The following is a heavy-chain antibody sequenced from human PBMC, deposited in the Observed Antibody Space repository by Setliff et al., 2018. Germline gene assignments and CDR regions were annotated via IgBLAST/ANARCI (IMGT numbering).Heavy chain of an antibody. V-gene: IGHV3-49*04. CDR2: IRGRGYAGTT. CDR3: TRVGRQLVYYYYGMDV. D-gene: IGHD6-13*01. J-gene: IGHJ6*02. Sequence: PGGSLRLSCTTSGFTFGDYAMSWVRQAPGKGLEWVGFIRGRGYAGTTEYAASVKGRFTISRDDSKSIAYLQMNSLKTEDTAVYYCTRVGRQLVYYYYGMDVWGQGTTVTVSS. CDR1: GFTFGDYA.